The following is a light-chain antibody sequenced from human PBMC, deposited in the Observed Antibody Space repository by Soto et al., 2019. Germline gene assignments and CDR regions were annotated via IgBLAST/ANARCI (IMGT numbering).Light chain of an antibody. CDR3: SSFSSITREV. CDR1: SSDVGGYSY. CDR2: EVS. J-gene: IGLJ2*01. V-gene: IGLV2-14*01. Sequence: QSALTQPASVSGSPGQSITISCTGTSSDVGGYSYVSWYQQHPGKTPKLMIYEVSNRPSGVSHRFCGSKSGNTASLTISGLQTEDEADYYCSSFSSITREVFGGGTKLTVL.